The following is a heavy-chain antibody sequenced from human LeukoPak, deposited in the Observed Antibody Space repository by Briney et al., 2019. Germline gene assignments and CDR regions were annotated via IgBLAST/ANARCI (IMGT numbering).Heavy chain of an antibody. CDR1: GFTCSDYS. CDR3: AREAGHTVENAFDI. Sequence: GGSLRLSCVATGFTCSDYSMNWVRQAPGEGLEWVSYISSSGFTLNYADSVKGRFTISRDNAKNSLYLQMNSLRAEDTAVYYCAREAGHTVENAFDIWGQGTMVTVSS. J-gene: IGHJ3*02. V-gene: IGHV3-48*01. CDR2: ISSSGFTL. D-gene: IGHD4-23*01.